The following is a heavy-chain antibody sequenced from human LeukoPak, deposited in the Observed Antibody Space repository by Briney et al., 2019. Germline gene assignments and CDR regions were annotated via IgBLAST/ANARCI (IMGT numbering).Heavy chain of an antibody. CDR1: GYTFTTYD. CDR3: ASLVAWYNWFDP. CDR2: ISAYNGYT. D-gene: IGHD2-2*01. Sequence: GASVKVSCKTSGYTFTTYDINWVRQAPGQGLEWMGRISAYNGYTNYGQKLQGRVTMTTDTSTNTAYMELRSLRYDDTAMYYCASLVAWYNWFDPWGQGTLVTVSS. J-gene: IGHJ5*02. V-gene: IGHV1-18*01.